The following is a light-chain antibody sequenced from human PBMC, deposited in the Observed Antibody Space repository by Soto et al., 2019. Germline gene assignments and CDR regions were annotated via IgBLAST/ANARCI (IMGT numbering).Light chain of an antibody. V-gene: IGLV2-14*01. CDR3: SSYTTSSTRV. Sequence: QSALTQPASVSGSPGQSIAISCTGSSSDVGIYNYVSWYQQHPGKVTKLIIYEVTNRPSGVSNRFSGSKSGNTASLTISGLQAEDEAGYYCSSYTTSSTRVFGTGTKVTVL. CDR2: EVT. J-gene: IGLJ1*01. CDR1: SSDVGIYNY.